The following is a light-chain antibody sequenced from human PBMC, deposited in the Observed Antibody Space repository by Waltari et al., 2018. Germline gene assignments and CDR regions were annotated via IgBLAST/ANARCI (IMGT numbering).Light chain of an antibody. CDR3: AAWDDSLNGLV. Sequence: QSVLTQPPSVSEAPRQRVTISCSGSSSNIGNNAVNWYQQLPGKAPKLLIYYDDLLPSGVSDRFSGSKSGTSASLAISGLQSEDEADYYCAAWDDSLNGLVFSGGTKLTVL. J-gene: IGLJ3*02. CDR1: SSNIGNNA. V-gene: IGLV1-36*01. CDR2: YDD.